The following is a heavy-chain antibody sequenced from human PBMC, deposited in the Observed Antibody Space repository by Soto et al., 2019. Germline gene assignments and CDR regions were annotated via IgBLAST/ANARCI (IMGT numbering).Heavy chain of an antibody. CDR3: AKDQNGDYNYYYGMDV. CDR1: GFTFDDYA. Sequence: PGGSLRLSCAASGFTFDDYAMHWVRQAPGKGLEWVSGISWNSGSIGYADSVKGRFTTSRDNAKNSLYLQMNSLRAEDTALYYCAKDQNGDYNYYYGMDVWGQGTTVTVSS. V-gene: IGHV3-9*01. CDR2: ISWNSGSI. J-gene: IGHJ6*02. D-gene: IGHD4-17*01.